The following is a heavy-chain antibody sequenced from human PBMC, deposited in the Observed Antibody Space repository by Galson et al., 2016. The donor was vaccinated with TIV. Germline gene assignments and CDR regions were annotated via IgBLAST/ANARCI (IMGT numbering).Heavy chain of an antibody. Sequence: SLRLSCAASGISSSRNAMHWVRQAPGRGLEWVAVISYDGTNKYYADSVKGRLTISRDNSKKTLYLQMNSLKTEDTAVYYCATSTVGENIYYYGMDVWGQGTTVTVSS. J-gene: IGHJ6*02. D-gene: IGHD3-10*01. V-gene: IGHV3-30-3*01. CDR3: ATSTVGENIYYYGMDV. CDR1: GISSSRNA. CDR2: ISYDGTNK.